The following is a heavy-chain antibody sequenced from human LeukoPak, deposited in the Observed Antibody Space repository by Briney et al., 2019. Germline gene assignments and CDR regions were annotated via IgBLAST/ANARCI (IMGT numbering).Heavy chain of an antibody. CDR2: INHSGST. Sequence: SETLSLTCAVYGGSFSGYYWSWIRQPPGKGLEWIGEINHSGSTNYNPSLKSRITISVDTSKNQFSLKLSSVTAADTGVYYCARGPIVVVPAAPRPFQHWGQGTLVTVSS. CDR3: ARGPIVVVPAAPRPFQH. D-gene: IGHD2-2*01. J-gene: IGHJ1*01. CDR1: GGSFSGYY. V-gene: IGHV4-34*01.